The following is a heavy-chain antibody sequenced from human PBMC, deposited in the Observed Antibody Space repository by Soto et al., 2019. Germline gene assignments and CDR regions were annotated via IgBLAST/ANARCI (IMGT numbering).Heavy chain of an antibody. Sequence: QVQLVQSGAEVKKPGSSVKVSCKASGYTFTSYDINWVRQATGQGLAWMGWMNPNSGNTGYAQKFQGRVTMTRNTSISTAYMELSSLRSEDTALYYCARRAGIRQLVRWFDPWGQGTLVTVST. CDR2: MNPNSGNT. D-gene: IGHD6-6*01. CDR3: ARRAGIRQLVRWFDP. J-gene: IGHJ5*02. V-gene: IGHV1-8*01. CDR1: GYTFTSYD.